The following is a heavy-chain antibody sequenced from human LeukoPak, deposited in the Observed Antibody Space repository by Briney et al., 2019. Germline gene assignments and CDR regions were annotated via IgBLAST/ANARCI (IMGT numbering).Heavy chain of an antibody. V-gene: IGHV3-48*02. J-gene: IGHJ6*02. Sequence: PGGSLRLSCAASGFTFSSYSMNWVRQAPGEGLEWISYISTTSVMYYADSVKGRFTISRDNAKNSLYLQMNSLRDEDTAVYYCARDQGSAAAGTLYYYGMDVWGQGTTVTVSS. D-gene: IGHD6-13*01. CDR3: ARDQGSAAAGTLYYYGMDV. CDR2: ISTTSVM. CDR1: GFTFSSYS.